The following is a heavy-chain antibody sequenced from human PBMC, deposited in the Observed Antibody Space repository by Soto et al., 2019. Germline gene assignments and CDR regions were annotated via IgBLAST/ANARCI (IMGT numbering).Heavy chain of an antibody. CDR2: TYYRSKWYN. D-gene: IGHD2-21*02. V-gene: IGHV6-1*01. J-gene: IGHJ4*02. CDR1: GDSVSSNSAA. CDR3: ATGDQLSAEVTGISFSF. Sequence: PSQTLSLTCAISGDSVSSNSAAWNWIRQSPSRGLEWLGRTYYRSKWYNDYAVSVKSRITNNPATSKNQFSLQLNSVTPEDTAVYHCATGDQLSAEVTGISFSFWGQGTRVTVSS.